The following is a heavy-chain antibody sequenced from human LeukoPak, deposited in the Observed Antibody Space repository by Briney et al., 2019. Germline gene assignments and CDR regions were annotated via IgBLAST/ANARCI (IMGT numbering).Heavy chain of an antibody. Sequence: GESLKISCKGSGYRFTSYWIGWVRQMPGKGLEWMGIIYPGDSDTRYSPSFQVQVTISADKSISTTYLQLSSLSASYTAMYSRPLVVPAAILRGYYFDYWGQGTLVTVSS. CDR2: IYPGDSDT. V-gene: IGHV5-51*01. J-gene: IGHJ4*02. CDR3: PLVVPAAILRGYYFDY. D-gene: IGHD2-2*02. CDR1: GYRFTSYW.